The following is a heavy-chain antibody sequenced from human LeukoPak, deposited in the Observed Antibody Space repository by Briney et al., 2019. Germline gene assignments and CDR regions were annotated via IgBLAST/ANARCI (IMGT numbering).Heavy chain of an antibody. D-gene: IGHD3-3*01. Sequence: ASVKVSCKASGYTFTSYDINWVRQAPGQGLEWMGWINPNSGGTNYAQKFQGRVTLTRDTSISTAYMELSRLTSDDTAVYYCARSNWFLDHWGQGTLVTVSS. CDR1: GYTFTSYD. CDR3: ARSNWFLDH. CDR2: INPNSGGT. V-gene: IGHV1-2*02. J-gene: IGHJ4*02.